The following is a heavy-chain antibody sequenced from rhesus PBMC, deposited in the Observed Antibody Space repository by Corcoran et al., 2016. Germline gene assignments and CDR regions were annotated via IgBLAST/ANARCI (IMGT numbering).Heavy chain of an antibody. CDR2: INGNTGNT. CDR3: TREKAASIDY. J-gene: IGHJ4*01. V-gene: IGHV4-80*01. D-gene: IGHD6-31*01. Sequence: QVQLQESGPGLVKPSETLSLTCTVSGASISSDWWSWVRRPPGKGLEWIGEINGNTGNTNYTPSLGRRVTISKDASKKQFSLKLTSVTAADTAVYHCTREKAASIDYWGQGVLVTASS. CDR1: GASISSDW.